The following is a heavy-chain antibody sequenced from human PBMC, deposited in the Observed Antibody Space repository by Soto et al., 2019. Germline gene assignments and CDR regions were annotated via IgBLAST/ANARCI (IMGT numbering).Heavy chain of an antibody. J-gene: IGHJ4*02. V-gene: IGHV3-7*05. CDR3: ARGGPRPYYDILTGYYWSYDSKEKRQQDFDY. D-gene: IGHD3-9*01. Sequence: GGSLRLSCAASGFTFSSYWMSWVRQAPGKGLEWVANIKQDGSEKYYVDSVKGRFTISRDNAKNSLYLQMNSLRAEDTAVYYCARGGPRPYYDILTGYYWSYDSKEKRQQDFDYWGQGTLVTVSS. CDR2: IKQDGSEK. CDR1: GFTFSSYW.